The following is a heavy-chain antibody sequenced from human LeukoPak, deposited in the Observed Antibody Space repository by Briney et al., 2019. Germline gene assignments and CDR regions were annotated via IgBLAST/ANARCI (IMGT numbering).Heavy chain of an antibody. Sequence: SQTLSLTCTVSGGSISSGSYYWNWIRQPAGKGLEWLGNIFTRGTTNYNASLESRLTISLDTARDQFSLSLRSVTAADTAIYFCARSSLAVYFNYWGQGTLVTASS. V-gene: IGHV4-61*09. CDR1: GGSISSGSYY. D-gene: IGHD6-19*01. J-gene: IGHJ4*02. CDR2: IFTRGTT. CDR3: ARSSLAVYFNY.